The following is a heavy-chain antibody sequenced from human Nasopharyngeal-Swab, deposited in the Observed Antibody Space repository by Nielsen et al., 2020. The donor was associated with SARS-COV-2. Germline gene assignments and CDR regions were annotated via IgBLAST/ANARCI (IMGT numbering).Heavy chain of an antibody. D-gene: IGHD6-6*01. CDR3: AKAPLGHAKYSTILYYFDS. J-gene: IGHJ4*02. CDR2: ISYDGSNK. Sequence: GKGLEWVAVISYDGSNKYYADSVKGRFTISRDNSKNTLYLQMNSLRAEDTAGYYCAKAPLGHAKYSTILYYFDSWGQGTLVTVSS. V-gene: IGHV3-30*18.